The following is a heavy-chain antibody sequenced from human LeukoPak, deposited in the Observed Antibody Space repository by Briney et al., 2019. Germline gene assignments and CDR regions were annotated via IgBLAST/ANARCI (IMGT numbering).Heavy chain of an antibody. CDR2: IRNDGSIK. Sequence: GGSLRLSCSASGFTFSSDGMHWVRQAPGKGLEWVAFIRNDGSIKYHADSVKGRFTISRDNSKNTLSLQMNSLRADDTAFYYCVKGYLSTSSWFDYRGQGTLVIVSS. J-gene: IGHJ4*02. D-gene: IGHD3-10*01. CDR1: GFTFSSDG. V-gene: IGHV3-30*02. CDR3: VKGYLSTSSWFDY.